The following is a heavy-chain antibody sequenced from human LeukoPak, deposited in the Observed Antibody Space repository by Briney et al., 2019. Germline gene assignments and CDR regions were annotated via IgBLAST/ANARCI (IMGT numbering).Heavy chain of an antibody. Sequence: ASVKVSCKASGYTFTGYYMHWVRQAPGQGLEWMGWINPNSGGTSYAQKFQGRVTMTRDTSISTAYMELSRLRSDDTAVYYCARVDYDILTGYYYYYGMDVWGQGTTVTVSS. J-gene: IGHJ6*02. CDR3: ARVDYDILTGYYYYYGMDV. CDR1: GYTFTGYY. V-gene: IGHV1-2*02. CDR2: INPNSGGT. D-gene: IGHD3-9*01.